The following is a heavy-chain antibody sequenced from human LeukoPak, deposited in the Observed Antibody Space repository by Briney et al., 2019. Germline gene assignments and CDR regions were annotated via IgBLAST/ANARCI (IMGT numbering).Heavy chain of an antibody. CDR3: ARGGWYPESFQH. V-gene: IGHV4-59*01. J-gene: IGHJ1*01. CDR2: TYYSGST. Sequence: SETLSLACTVSGGSISSYYWNWIRQPPGKGLEWIGYTYYSGSTNYNPSLKSRVTISVDTSKNQFSLKLSSVTAADTAVYYCARGGWYPESFQHWGQGALVTVSS. CDR1: GGSISSYY. D-gene: IGHD6-19*01.